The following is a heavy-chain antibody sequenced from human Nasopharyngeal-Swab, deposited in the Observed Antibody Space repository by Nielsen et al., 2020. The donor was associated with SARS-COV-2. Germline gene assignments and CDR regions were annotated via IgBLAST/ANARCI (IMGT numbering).Heavy chain of an antibody. CDR3: ARSTTTGNLDY. V-gene: IGHV1-3*01. J-gene: IGHJ4*02. CDR2: INAGNGLT. D-gene: IGHD1-1*01. CDR1: GYTFATYT. Sequence: SVKVSCKASGYTFATYTMQWVRQAPGQRLESMGWINAGNGLTKYSQKFQGRVTISRDTPASTAYMELSSLRSDDTAVYYCARSTTTGNLDYWGQGTLVTVSS.